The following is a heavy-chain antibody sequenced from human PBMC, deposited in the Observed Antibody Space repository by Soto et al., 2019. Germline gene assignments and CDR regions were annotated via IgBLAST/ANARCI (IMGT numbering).Heavy chain of an antibody. D-gene: IGHD3-10*01. CDR3: ARDESSALWFGEWVPMHAFDI. CDR1: GYTFTRFG. CDR2: ISAFNGAT. Sequence: ASVKVSCKASGYTFTRFGISWVRQAPGQGLEWMGWISAFNGATNYAQKFQDRITMTTDTPTSTAYMELRSLRSDDTAVYYCARDESSALWFGEWVPMHAFDIWGQGTMVTVSS. J-gene: IGHJ3*02. V-gene: IGHV1-18*01.